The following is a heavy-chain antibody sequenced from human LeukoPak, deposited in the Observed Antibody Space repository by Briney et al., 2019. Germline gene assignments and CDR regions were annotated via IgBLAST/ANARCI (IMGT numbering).Heavy chain of an antibody. CDR3: AGDSGSYLSWFDP. Sequence: ASVRVSCKASGDTFTIYAMHWGRQAPGQRREWVGWIDAGNGNTKYSQKFQGRVTITRDTSASTACMELSSLRSEDTAVYYCAGDSGSYLSWFDPWGQGTLVTVSS. J-gene: IGHJ5*02. CDR2: IDAGNGNT. CDR1: GDTFTIYA. D-gene: IGHD1-26*01. V-gene: IGHV1-3*01.